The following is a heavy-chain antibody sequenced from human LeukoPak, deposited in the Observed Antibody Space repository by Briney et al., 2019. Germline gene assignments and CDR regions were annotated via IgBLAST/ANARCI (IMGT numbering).Heavy chain of an antibody. D-gene: IGHD5-12*01. Sequence: GGALRLSCAASGFTFRTYAMSWVRQAPGKGLEWVSAVRGSGSDTYYADSVKGRFTISRDNSKNTLYLQMNSLRAEDTAIYYCAKTSRVNSAYDSPFDYWGQGTLVTVSS. V-gene: IGHV3-23*01. CDR3: AKTSRVNSAYDSPFDY. J-gene: IGHJ4*02. CDR2: VRGSGSDT. CDR1: GFTFRTYA.